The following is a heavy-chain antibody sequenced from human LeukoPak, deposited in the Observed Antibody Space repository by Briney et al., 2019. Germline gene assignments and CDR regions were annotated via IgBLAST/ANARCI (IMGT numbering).Heavy chain of an antibody. D-gene: IGHD5-18*01. V-gene: IGHV3-7*01. CDR3: ARIGYSYGPLGYYYYMDV. CDR1: GFTFSSYL. J-gene: IGHJ6*03. Sequence: PGGSLRLSCAASGFTFSSYLMSWVRQAPGKGLEWVANINQDGSEKYYVDSVKGRFTISRDNAKNSLYLQMNSLRAEDTAVYYGARIGYSYGPLGYYYYMDVWGKGTTVTISS. CDR2: INQDGSEK.